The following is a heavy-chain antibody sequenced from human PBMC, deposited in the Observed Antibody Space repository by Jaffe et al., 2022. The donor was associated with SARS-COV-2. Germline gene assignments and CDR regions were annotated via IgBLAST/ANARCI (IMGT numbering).Heavy chain of an antibody. Sequence: DVQLVESGGGLAQPGGSLRLSCAASGFTFRTYAMDWVRQAPGKGLEWLSYTSASGGTTYYADSVRGRFTISRDNAKSSLFLQMNSLTDADTALYYCAREGVLGATPYFDIWGQGTLVTVSS. V-gene: IGHV3-48*02. CDR1: GFTFRTYA. J-gene: IGHJ4*02. CDR3: AREGVLGATPYFDI. D-gene: IGHD2-15*01. CDR2: TSASGGTT.